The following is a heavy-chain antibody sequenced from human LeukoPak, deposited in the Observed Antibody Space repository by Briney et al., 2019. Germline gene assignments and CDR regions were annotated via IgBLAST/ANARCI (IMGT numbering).Heavy chain of an antibody. CDR1: GFTFSSYG. CDR3: AKEFRGGSSWYFRSNYYYGMDV. Sequence: PGRSLRLSCAASGFTFSSYGMHWVRQAPGKGLEWVAVILYDGSNKYYADSVKGRFTISRDNSKNTLYLQMNSLRAEDTAVYYCAKEFRGGSSWYFRSNYYYGMDVWGQGTTVTVSS. J-gene: IGHJ6*02. V-gene: IGHV3-30*18. CDR2: ILYDGSNK. D-gene: IGHD6-13*01.